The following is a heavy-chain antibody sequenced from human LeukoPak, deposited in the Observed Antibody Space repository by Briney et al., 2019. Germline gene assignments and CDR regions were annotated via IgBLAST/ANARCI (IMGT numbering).Heavy chain of an antibody. CDR3: ARDRFGAFDY. V-gene: IGHV3-30-3*01. CDR1: GFTFSSYA. Sequence: GGSLRLSCAASGFTFSSYAMHWVRQAPGKGLEWVAVISYDGSNKYYADSVKGRFTISRDNSKNTLYLQMNSLRAENTAVYYCARDRFGAFDYWGQGTLVTVSS. CDR2: ISYDGSNK. J-gene: IGHJ4*02. D-gene: IGHD3-10*01.